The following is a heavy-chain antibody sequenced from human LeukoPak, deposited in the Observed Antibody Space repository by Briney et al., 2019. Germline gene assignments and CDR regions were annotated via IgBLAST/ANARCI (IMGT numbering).Heavy chain of an antibody. D-gene: IGHD2/OR15-2a*01. Sequence: SETLSLTCSVSGGSISSSNYYWSWIRQPAGKGLEWIGRIYTSESTNYNPSLKSRVTISVDTSRNQFSLKLSSVTAADTAVYYCARLSWPGRGSRFDPWGQGMWVTVSS. V-gene: IGHV4-61*02. CDR3: ARLSWPGRGSRFDP. J-gene: IGHJ5*02. CDR1: GGSISSSNYY. CDR2: IYTSEST.